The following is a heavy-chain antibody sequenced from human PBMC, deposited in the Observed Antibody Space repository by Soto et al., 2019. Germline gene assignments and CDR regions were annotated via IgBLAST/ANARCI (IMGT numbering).Heavy chain of an antibody. V-gene: IGHV3-72*01. J-gene: IGHJ4*02. D-gene: IGHD1-1*01. CDR2: STDQAHNFNT. Sequence: GGSLRLSCAVSGFTFSDHYMDWVRQAPGKGLERVGRSTDQAHNFNTFYAASVKGRFMISRDDSKKSLYLQINSLRIEDTAVYYCVRATTKATSWPSGDCWGQGTLFTVSS. CDR1: GFTFSDHY. CDR3: VRATTKATSWPSGDC.